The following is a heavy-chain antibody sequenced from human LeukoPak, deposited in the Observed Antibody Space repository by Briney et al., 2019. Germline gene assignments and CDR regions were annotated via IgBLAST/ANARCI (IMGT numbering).Heavy chain of an antibody. D-gene: IGHD6-13*01. V-gene: IGHV3-74*01. CDR2: INSDGINT. Sequence: GGSLRLSCAASGFTFSNYWMHWVRQAPGKGLVWVSRINSDGINTSYADSVKGRFTISRDNSKNTLYLQMNSLRAEDTAVYYCAKDGPGYSSSWYYFDYWGQGTLVTVSS. J-gene: IGHJ4*02. CDR1: GFTFSNYW. CDR3: AKDGPGYSSSWYYFDY.